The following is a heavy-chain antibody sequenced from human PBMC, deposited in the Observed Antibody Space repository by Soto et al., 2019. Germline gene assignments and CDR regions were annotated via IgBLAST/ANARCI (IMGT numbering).Heavy chain of an antibody. J-gene: IGHJ4*02. D-gene: IGHD3-22*01. CDR3: AKGETHYYDSSGQNLRVFFVY. V-gene: IGHV3-23*01. CDR2: ISGSGGST. CDR1: GFTFSSYA. Sequence: PGGSLRLSCAASGFTFSSYAMSWVRQAPGKGLEWVSAISGSGGSTYYADSVKGRFTISRDNSKNTLYLQMNSLRAEDTAVYYCAKGETHYYDSSGQNLRVFFVYWGQGTLVTVSS.